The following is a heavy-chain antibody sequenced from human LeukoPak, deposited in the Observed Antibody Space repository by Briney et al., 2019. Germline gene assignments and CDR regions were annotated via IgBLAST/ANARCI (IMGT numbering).Heavy chain of an antibody. CDR1: GFTFDDYA. CDR2: ISWNSGSI. V-gene: IGHV3-9*01. D-gene: IGHD3-10*01. Sequence: GGSLRLSCAASGFTFDDYAMHWVRQAPGKGLEWVSGISWNSGSIGYADSVKGRFTISRDNAKNSLYLQMNSLRAEDTALDYCAKDFIKVGLVRGVIITLTGYGMDVWGQGTTVTVSS. CDR3: AKDFIKVGLVRGVIITLTGYGMDV. J-gene: IGHJ6*02.